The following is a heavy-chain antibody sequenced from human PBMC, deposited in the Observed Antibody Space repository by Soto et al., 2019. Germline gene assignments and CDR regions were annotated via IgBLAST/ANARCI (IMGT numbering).Heavy chain of an antibody. CDR2: ISAYNGNT. CDR1: GYTFTSYG. J-gene: IGHJ3*02. V-gene: IGHV1-18*04. Sequence: ASVKVSCKASGYTFTSYGISCVRRAPGQVLEWMGWISAYNGNTNYAQKLQGRVTMTTDTSTSTAYMELRSLRSDDTAVYYCARDVRFLEWLFDRTGAFDIWGQGTMVTVSS. CDR3: ARDVRFLEWLFDRTGAFDI. D-gene: IGHD3-3*01.